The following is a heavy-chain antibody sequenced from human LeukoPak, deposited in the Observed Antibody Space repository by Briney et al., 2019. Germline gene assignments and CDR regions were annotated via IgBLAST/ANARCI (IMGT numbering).Heavy chain of an antibody. CDR3: ARGLANSKGYYYDSSGYYVLQH. CDR1: GYTFTGYY. Sequence: ASVKVSCKASGYTFTGYYMHWVRQAPGQGLEWMGWINPNSGGTNYAQKFQGRVTMTRDTSISTAYMELSRLRSDDTAVYYCARGLANSKGYYYDSSGYYVLQHWGQGTLVTVSS. V-gene: IGHV1-2*02. CDR2: INPNSGGT. J-gene: IGHJ1*01. D-gene: IGHD3-22*01.